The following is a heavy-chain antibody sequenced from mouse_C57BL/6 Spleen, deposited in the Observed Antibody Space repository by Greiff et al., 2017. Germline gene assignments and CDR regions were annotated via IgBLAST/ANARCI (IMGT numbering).Heavy chain of an antibody. V-gene: IGHV1-59*01. CDR1: GYTFTSYW. CDR2: IDPSDSYT. J-gene: IGHJ2*01. D-gene: IGHD2-3*01. CDR3: ARGGVYDGYYVYFDY. Sequence: VQLQQPGAELVRPGTSVKLSCTASGYTFTSYWMHWVKQRPGQGLEWIGVIDPSDSYTNYNQKFKGKATLTVDTSSSTAYMQLSSLTSEDSAVYYCARGGVYDGYYVYFDYWGQGTTLTVSS.